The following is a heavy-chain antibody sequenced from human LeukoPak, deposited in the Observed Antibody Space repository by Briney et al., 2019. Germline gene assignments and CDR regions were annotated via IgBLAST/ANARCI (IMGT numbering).Heavy chain of an antibody. J-gene: IGHJ4*02. D-gene: IGHD2-2*01. CDR1: GYTFTGYY. CDR3: ARGLRDFPAFAS. V-gene: IGHV1-2*02. Sequence: ASVTVSCKASGYTFTGYYMHWVRQAPGQGLEWMGWINPNSVGTNYAQKFQGRVTMTRDTSSRTAYMELRRLRSDDTAVYYGARGLRDFPAFASWGQGTLVTAPS. CDR2: INPNSVGT.